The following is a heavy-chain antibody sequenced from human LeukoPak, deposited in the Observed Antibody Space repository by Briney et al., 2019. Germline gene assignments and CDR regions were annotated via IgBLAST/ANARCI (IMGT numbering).Heavy chain of an antibody. CDR3: TSWGDTTAEYFQR. Sequence: GGSLRLSCVVSGFTFNRCWMNWVRQAPGEGLEWVAHINPDGRDTYYVDSVKGRFTISRDNAQNSMYLQMNSLRVEDTAVYYCTSWGDTTAEYFQRWGQGTLVTVSS. CDR1: GFTFNRCW. CDR2: INPDGRDT. J-gene: IGHJ1*01. V-gene: IGHV3-7*01. D-gene: IGHD2-21*02.